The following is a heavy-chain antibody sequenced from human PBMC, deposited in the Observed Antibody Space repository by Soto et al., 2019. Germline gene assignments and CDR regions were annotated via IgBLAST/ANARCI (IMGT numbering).Heavy chain of an antibody. J-gene: IGHJ6*01. V-gene: IGHV1-58*01. CDR3: AVERVDYFSGSYLYYYHAMNV. CDR2: IVVGSGNT. CDR1: GFTFTSSA. Sequence: QMQLVQSGPEVKKPGTSVKVSCKASGFTFTSSAVQWVRQARGQRLEWIGWIVVGSGNTNYAQKFQEIVTITMDMYISTSYMDMISLSSEVTAVYYCAVERVDYFSGSYLYYYHAMNVLGQGNTVTVSS. D-gene: IGHD3-16*02.